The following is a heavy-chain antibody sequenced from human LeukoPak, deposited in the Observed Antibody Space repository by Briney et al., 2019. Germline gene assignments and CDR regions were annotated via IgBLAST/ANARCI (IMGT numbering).Heavy chain of an antibody. V-gene: IGHV3-23*01. J-gene: IGHJ6*03. CDR1: GFTFNSYA. CDR2: LSGSGDRT. CDR3: ARGGTNYYYMDV. Sequence: GGSLRLSCAASGFTFNSYAMSWVRQAPGKGLEWVSALSGSGDRTFYVDSVKGRFTVSRDNSKNTLYLQMDSLRVDDTALYYCARGGTNYYYMDVWGDGTTVTVSS.